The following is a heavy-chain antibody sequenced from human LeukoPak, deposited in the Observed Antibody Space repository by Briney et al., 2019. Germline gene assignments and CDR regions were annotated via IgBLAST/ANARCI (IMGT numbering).Heavy chain of an antibody. D-gene: IGHD6-13*01. V-gene: IGHV4-59*12. CDR2: IYYSGST. CDR1: GGSISSYY. J-gene: IGHJ4*02. CDR3: ARDPDSSPGSGVDY. Sequence: SETLSLTCTVSGGSISSYYWSWIRQPPGKGLEWIGYIYYSGSTNYNPSLKSRVTISVDTSKNQFSLKLSSVTAADTAVYYCARDPDSSPGSGVDYWGQGTLVTVSS.